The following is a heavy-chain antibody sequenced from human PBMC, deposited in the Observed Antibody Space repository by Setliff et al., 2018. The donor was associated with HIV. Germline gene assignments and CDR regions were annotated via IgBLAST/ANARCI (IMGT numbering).Heavy chain of an antibody. Sequence: SETLSLTCTVSGGSISSYYWSWIRQPPGKGLEWIGYIYNGGRTNYNPSLKSRVTISVDTSKKQFSLKLSSVTAADTAVYYCARAITFRDAFDIGGQGTMVTVSS. CDR2: IYNGGRT. CDR1: GGSISSYY. J-gene: IGHJ3*02. V-gene: IGHV4-59*08. D-gene: IGHD1-20*01. CDR3: ARAITFRDAFDI.